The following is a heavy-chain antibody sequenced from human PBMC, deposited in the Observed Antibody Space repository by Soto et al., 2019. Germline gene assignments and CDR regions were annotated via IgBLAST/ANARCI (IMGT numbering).Heavy chain of an antibody. Sequence: QVQLVQSGAAVKKPGASVKVSCKASGYTFTSYDINWVRQATGQGLEWMGWMNPNSGNTGYAQKFQGRVTMTRNTSISTAYMELSSLRSEDTAVYYCARWPEGYYYDGRDVWGQGTTVTVSS. CDR2: MNPNSGNT. CDR1: GYTFTSYD. V-gene: IGHV1-8*01. CDR3: ARWPEGYYYDGRDV. J-gene: IGHJ6*02.